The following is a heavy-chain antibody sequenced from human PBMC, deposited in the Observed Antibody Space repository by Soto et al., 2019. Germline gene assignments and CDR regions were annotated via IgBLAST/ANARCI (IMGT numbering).Heavy chain of an antibody. V-gene: IGHV1-18*01. CDR3: ARDRATVTTAPHDY. Sequence: ASVKVSCKVSGYTLTELSMHWVRQAPGQGLEWMGWISAYNGNTNYAQKLQGRVTMTTDTSTSTAYMELRSLRSDDTAVYYCARDRATVTTAPHDYWGQGTLVTVSS. J-gene: IGHJ4*02. CDR1: GYTLTELS. D-gene: IGHD4-4*01. CDR2: ISAYNGNT.